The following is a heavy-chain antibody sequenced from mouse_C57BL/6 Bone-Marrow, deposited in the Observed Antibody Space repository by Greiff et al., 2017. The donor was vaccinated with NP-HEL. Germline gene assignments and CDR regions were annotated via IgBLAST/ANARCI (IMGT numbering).Heavy chain of an antibody. V-gene: IGHV1-64*01. J-gene: IGHJ3*01. CDR2: IHPTSGST. CDR3: AGDYDPY. Sequence: QVHVKQSGAELVKPGASVKLSCKASGYTFTSYWMHWVKQRPGQGLEWIGMIHPTSGSTNYNEKFKSKATLTVDKSSSTAYMQLSSLTSEDSAVYYCAGDYDPYWGQGTLVTVSA. CDR1: GYTFTSYW. D-gene: IGHD2-13*01.